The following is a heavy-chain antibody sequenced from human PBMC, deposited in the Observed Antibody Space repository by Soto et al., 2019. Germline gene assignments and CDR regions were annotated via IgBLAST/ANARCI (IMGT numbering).Heavy chain of an antibody. J-gene: IGHJ4*02. CDR1: GFTFSSYG. Sequence: PGGSLRLSCAASGFTFSSYGMHWVRQAPGKGLERVAVIWYDGSNKYYADSVKGRFTISRDNSKNTLYLQMNSLRAEDTAVYYCARDSCGITIFGVVLCPIILPPDYWGQGTLVTVSS. CDR3: ARDSCGITIFGVVLCPIILPPDY. D-gene: IGHD3-3*01. CDR2: IWYDGSNK. V-gene: IGHV3-33*01.